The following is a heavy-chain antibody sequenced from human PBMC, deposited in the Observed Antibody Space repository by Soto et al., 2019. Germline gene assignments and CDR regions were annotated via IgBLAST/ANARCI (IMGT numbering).Heavy chain of an antibody. CDR2: INPDGRST. J-gene: IGHJ4*02. Sequence: EVQLVESGGGLVQPGGSLRLSCAASGFTFNSYWMHWVRQAPGKGLVWVSRINPDGRSTNYADSVKGRFTISRDNAKNTLYLQMNSLSAEYTAVYHCARGGLQGSGNHYNDNWGQGTLVTVSS. D-gene: IGHD3-10*01. CDR3: ARGGLQGSGNHYNDN. CDR1: GFTFNSYW. V-gene: IGHV3-74*01.